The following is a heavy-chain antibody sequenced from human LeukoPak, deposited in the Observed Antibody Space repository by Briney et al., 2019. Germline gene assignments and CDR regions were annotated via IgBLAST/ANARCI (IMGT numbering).Heavy chain of an antibody. CDR2: IIPIFGTA. D-gene: IGHD1-1*01. CDR3: ARSRDWNDCYFDY. V-gene: IGHV1-69*13. CDR1: GGTFISYA. Sequence: ASVKVSCKASGGTFISYAISWVRQAPGQGLEWMGGIIPIFGTANHAQKFQGRVTITADESTSTAYMELSSLRSEDTAVYYCARSRDWNDCYFDYWGQGTLVTVSS. J-gene: IGHJ4*02.